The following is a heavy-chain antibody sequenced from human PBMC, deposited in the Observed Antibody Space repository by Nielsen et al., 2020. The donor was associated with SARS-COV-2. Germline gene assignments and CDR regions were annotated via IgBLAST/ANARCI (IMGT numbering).Heavy chain of an antibody. CDR2: VSHSGST. V-gene: IGHV4-4*02. D-gene: IGHD3-16*01. CDR1: GDSVSSHDW. CDR3: ANWGHAFDI. J-gene: IGHJ3*02. Sequence: SETLSLTCAVSGDSVSSHDWWTWVRQSPGKGLEWIGEVSHSGSTNYNPSLKSRVTLSMDKSKNQFFLKLSSVTAADTAVYYCANWGHAFDIWGQGTMVTVSS.